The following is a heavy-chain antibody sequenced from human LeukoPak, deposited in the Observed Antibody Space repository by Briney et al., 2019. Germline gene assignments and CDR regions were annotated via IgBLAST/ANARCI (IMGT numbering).Heavy chain of an antibody. D-gene: IGHD3-22*01. J-gene: IGHJ4*02. V-gene: IGHV3-74*01. Sequence: QPGGSLRLSCAASGFTFSSYWMHWVRQAPGKGLVWVSRINSDGSSTSYADSVKGRFTISRDNAKNTLYLQMNSLRAEDTAVYYCARDVGYYDSSGYPYFDYWGQGTLVTVSS. CDR1: GFTFSSYW. CDR3: ARDVGYYDSSGYPYFDY. CDR2: INSDGSST.